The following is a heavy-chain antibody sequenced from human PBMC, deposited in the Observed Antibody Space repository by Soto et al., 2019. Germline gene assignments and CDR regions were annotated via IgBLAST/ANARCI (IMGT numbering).Heavy chain of an antibody. CDR2: IWYDGSNK. V-gene: IGHV3-33*01. Sequence: QVQLVESGGGVVQPGRSLRLSCAASGFTFSSYGMHWVRQAPGKGLEWVAVIWYDGSNKYYADSVKGRFTISRDNSKNTLYLQMNSLRAEDTAVYYCARPGIAVEDDAFDIWGQGTMVTVSS. D-gene: IGHD6-19*01. CDR1: GFTFSSYG. J-gene: IGHJ3*02. CDR3: ARPGIAVEDDAFDI.